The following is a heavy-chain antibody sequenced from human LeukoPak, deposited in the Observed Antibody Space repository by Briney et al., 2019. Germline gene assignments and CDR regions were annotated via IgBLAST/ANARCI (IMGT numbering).Heavy chain of an antibody. CDR2: IDYDGSIT. D-gene: IGHD1-7*01. CDR1: GFTFSSYW. V-gene: IGHV3-74*01. J-gene: IGHJ4*02. Sequence: GGSLRLSCAASGFTFSSYWIHWVRQVPGKGLVWVSRIDYDGSITNYADSVKGRFTISRDNARNTLYLQMNSLRVDDTAVYYCVKDLGGNYNYWGQGTLVTVSS. CDR3: VKDLGGNYNY.